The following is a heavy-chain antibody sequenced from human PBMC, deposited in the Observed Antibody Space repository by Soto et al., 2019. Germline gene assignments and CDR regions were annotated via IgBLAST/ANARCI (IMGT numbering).Heavy chain of an antibody. Sequence: LSLTCSVSGGTISKSFWSWVRKPVGGGLEWMGRIYVTGTTDYNPSLRGRITMSVDVVKKTFSLRLTSVTAADTGVYYCVRDGSKTLRDWFDPWGQGLRVTVSS. J-gene: IGHJ5*02. CDR3: VRDGSKTLRDWFDP. CDR1: GGTISKSF. V-gene: IGHV4-4*07. CDR2: IYVTGTT.